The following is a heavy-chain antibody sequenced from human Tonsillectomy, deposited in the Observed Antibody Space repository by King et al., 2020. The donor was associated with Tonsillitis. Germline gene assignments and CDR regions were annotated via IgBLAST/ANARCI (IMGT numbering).Heavy chain of an antibody. J-gene: IGHJ4*02. V-gene: IGHV4-31*03. CDR2: IYYSGTT. CDR1: GGSISSGGSY. D-gene: IGHD3-16*01. Sequence: PLQESGPGLVKPSQTLSLNCTVSGGSISSGGSYWSWIRQLPGKGLEWIGYIYYSGTTYYNPSLKSRLTISVDTSANQFSLNLTSVTAADTAVYYCARAISGFSYASDYWGQGTLVTVSS. CDR3: ARAISGFSYASDY.